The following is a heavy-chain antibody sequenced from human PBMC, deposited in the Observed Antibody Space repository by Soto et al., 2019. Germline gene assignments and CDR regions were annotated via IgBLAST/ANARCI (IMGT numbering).Heavy chain of an antibody. CDR3: ARALIDFWSGYYAPYYYYGMDV. Sequence: ASVKVSCKASGYTFTGYYMHWVRQAPGQGLEWMGWINPNSGGTNYAQKFQGWVTMTRDTSISTAYMELSRLRSDDTAVYYCARALIDFWSGYYAPYYYYGMDVWGQGTTVTVSS. CDR2: INPNSGGT. V-gene: IGHV1-2*04. J-gene: IGHJ6*02. D-gene: IGHD3-3*01. CDR1: GYTFTGYY.